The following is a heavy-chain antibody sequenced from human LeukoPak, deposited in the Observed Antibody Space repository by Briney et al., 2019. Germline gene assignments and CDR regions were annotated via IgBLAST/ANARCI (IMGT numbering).Heavy chain of an antibody. Sequence: GGSLRLSCAASGFTFSSYSMSWVRQAPGKGLEWVSAISGSGGSTYYADSVKGRFTISRDNSKNTLYLQMNSLRAEDTAVYYCAKANVVAAMADWFDPWGQGTLVTVSS. CDR1: GFTFSSYS. CDR3: AKANVVAAMADWFDP. D-gene: IGHD2-15*01. V-gene: IGHV3-23*01. J-gene: IGHJ5*02. CDR2: ISGSGGST.